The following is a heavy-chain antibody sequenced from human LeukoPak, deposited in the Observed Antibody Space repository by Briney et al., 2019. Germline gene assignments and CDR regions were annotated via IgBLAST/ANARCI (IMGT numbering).Heavy chain of an antibody. V-gene: IGHV1-2*02. J-gene: IGHJ4*02. CDR2: INPNSGGT. D-gene: IGHD6-19*01. CDR3: ATEHIAVAGWDY. CDR1: GYTFTGYY. Sequence: ASVKVSCKASGYTFTGYYMHWVRQAPGQGLEWMGWINPNSGGTNYAQKFQGRVTMTEDTSTDTAYMELSSLRSEDTAVYYCATEHIAVAGWDYWGQGTLVTVSS.